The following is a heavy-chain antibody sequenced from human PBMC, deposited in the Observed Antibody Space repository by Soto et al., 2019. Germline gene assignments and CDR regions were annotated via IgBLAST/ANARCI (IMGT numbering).Heavy chain of an antibody. J-gene: IGHJ5*02. V-gene: IGHV4-30-4*01. CDR3: ARVHDSSGYYWFDP. D-gene: IGHD3-22*01. CDR2: IYYSGST. Sequence: PSETLSLTCTVSGGSISSGDYYWSWIRQPPGKGLEWIGYIYYSGSTYYNPSLKSRVTISVDTSKNQFSLKLSSVTAADTAVYYCARVHDSSGYYWFDPWGQGTLVTVS. CDR1: GGSISSGDYY.